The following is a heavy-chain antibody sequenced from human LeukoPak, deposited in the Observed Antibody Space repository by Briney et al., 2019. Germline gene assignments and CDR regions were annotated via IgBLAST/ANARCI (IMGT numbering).Heavy chain of an antibody. V-gene: IGHV3-9*01. CDR2: ITWNSGTI. D-gene: IGHD2-15*01. Sequence: GGSLRLSCAASGFTFDDYAMHWVRQAPGKGLEWISSITWNSGTIGYADSVKGRFTISRDNSKDTLYLQMNSLRAEDTAVYYCAKALVVDAFDIWGQGTMVTVSS. J-gene: IGHJ3*02. CDR3: AKALVVDAFDI. CDR1: GFTFDDYA.